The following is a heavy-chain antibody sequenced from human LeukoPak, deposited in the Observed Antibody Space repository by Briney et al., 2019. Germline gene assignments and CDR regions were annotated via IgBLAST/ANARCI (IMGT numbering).Heavy chain of an antibody. Sequence: GGSLRLSCAASGFTFSSYEMNWVRQAPGKGLEWVSYISSSGSTKYYADSMKGRFTISRDNAKNSLYLQMNSLRAEDTAVYYCAELGITMIGGVWGKGTTVTISS. J-gene: IGHJ6*04. D-gene: IGHD3-10*02. CDR1: GFTFSSYE. CDR3: AELGITMIGGV. V-gene: IGHV3-48*03. CDR2: ISSSGSTK.